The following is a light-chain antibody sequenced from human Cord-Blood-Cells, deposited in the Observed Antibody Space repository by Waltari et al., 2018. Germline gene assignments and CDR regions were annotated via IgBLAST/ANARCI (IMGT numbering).Light chain of an antibody. J-gene: IGLJ2*01. Sequence: QSALPQPPSVSGSPGQSVTISCTGTSSDVGGYNYVSWYQQHPGKAPKLMIYDVSKRPSGVPDRFSGSKSGNTASLTSSGLQAEDEADYYCCSYAGSYTWVFGGGTKLTVL. CDR1: SSDVGGYNY. V-gene: IGLV2-11*01. CDR3: CSYAGSYTWV. CDR2: DVS.